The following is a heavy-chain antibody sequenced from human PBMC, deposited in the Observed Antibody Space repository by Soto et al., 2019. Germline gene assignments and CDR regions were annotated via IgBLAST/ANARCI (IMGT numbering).Heavy chain of an antibody. CDR3: TTDPGGGVIPREVPDF. Sequence: GGSLRLSCAVSGFTVSNAWMSWVRQAPGKGLEWVGRFKSKSDGATIDYATPVKGRFTISRDDSQNTLYLQMNSLKTEDTAVYYCTTDPGGGVIPREVPDFWGQGTLVTVSS. J-gene: IGHJ4*02. CDR1: GFTVSNAW. V-gene: IGHV3-15*01. D-gene: IGHD2-8*01. CDR2: FKSKSDGATI.